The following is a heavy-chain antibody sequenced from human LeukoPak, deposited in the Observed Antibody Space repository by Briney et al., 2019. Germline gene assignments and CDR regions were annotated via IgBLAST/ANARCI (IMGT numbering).Heavy chain of an antibody. J-gene: IGHJ5*02. D-gene: IGHD2-15*01. CDR1: GGTFSSYA. Sequence: ASVKVSCKASGGTFSSYAISWVRQAPGQGLEWMGGIIPIFGTANYAQKFQGRVTITADESTSTAYMELSSLRSEDTAVYYCARQVVVVVAAPQNWFDPWGQGTLVTASS. CDR3: ARQVVVVVAAPQNWFDP. CDR2: IIPIFGTA. V-gene: IGHV1-69*01.